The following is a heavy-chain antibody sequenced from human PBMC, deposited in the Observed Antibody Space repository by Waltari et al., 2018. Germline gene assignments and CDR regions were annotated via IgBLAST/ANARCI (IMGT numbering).Heavy chain of an antibody. V-gene: IGHV3-74*01. CDR1: GFPFSRYW. CDR3: AKGGGWLQDY. CDR2: INSDGSTT. J-gene: IGHJ4*02. D-gene: IGHD5-12*01. Sequence: EVQLVESGGGLAQPGGSLRLSCLASGFPFSRYWMPWVRQAPGKGLVWVSRINSDGSTTNYADSVKGRFTISRDNAKNTLYLQMNSLRAEDTAVYYCAKGGGWLQDYWGQGTLVTVSS.